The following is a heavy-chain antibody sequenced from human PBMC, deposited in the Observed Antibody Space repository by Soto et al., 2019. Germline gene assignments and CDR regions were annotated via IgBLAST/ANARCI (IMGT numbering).Heavy chain of an antibody. CDR3: AKVPRGPDYYYYYGMDV. J-gene: IGHJ6*02. CDR1: GFTFSSYG. V-gene: IGHV3-30*18. CDR2: ISYDGSNK. Sequence: QVQLVESGGGVVQPGRSLRLSCADSGFTFSSYGMHWVRQAPGKGLEWEAVISYDGSNKYYADSVKGRFTISRDNSKNTLYLQMNSLRAEDTAVYYCAKVPRGPDYYYYYGMDVWGQGTTVTVSS. D-gene: IGHD5-12*01.